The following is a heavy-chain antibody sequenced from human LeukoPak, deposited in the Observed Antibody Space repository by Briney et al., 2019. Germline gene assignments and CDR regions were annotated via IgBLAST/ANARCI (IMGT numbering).Heavy chain of an antibody. Sequence: GGSLRLSCAASGFTFSSYDMHWVRQAPGKGLEWVAIISYDGNNKYYADSVKGRLTISRDNSKNTLYLQMNSLRVEDTAVYYCAKRNGFWGQGTLVTVSS. CDR2: ISYDGNNK. D-gene: IGHD1-1*01. J-gene: IGHJ4*02. CDR3: AKRNGF. V-gene: IGHV3-30*18. CDR1: GFTFSSYD.